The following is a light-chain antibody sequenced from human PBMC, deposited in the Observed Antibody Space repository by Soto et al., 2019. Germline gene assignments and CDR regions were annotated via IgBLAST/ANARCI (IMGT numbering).Light chain of an antibody. CDR1: TGYNDYK. Sequence: QSVLTQPPSASASLGASVTLTCTLSTGYNDYKVDWYQQRPGKGPRFVMRVGTGGIVGSKGDGIPDRFSVLGSGLNRYLTIKNIQEEDESDYYCGADLGSGSNFVYVFGTGTKLTVL. J-gene: IGLJ1*01. CDR3: GADLGSGSNFVYV. V-gene: IGLV9-49*01. CDR2: VGTGGIVG.